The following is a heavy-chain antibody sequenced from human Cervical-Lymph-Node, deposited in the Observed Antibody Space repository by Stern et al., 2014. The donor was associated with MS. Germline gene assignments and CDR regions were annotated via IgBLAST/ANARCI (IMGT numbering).Heavy chain of an antibody. V-gene: IGHV4-59*01. D-gene: IGHD2/OR15-2a*01. CDR1: GGSISSYY. J-gene: IGHJ3*02. CDR3: ASPNAFHAFDI. CDR2: IFYSGST. Sequence: VQLVESGPGLATPSETLSLTCTVSGGSISSYYWSWIRQPPGKGLEWIGNIFYSGSTNYNPSLKSRVTISLDTSKNQFSLKLSSVTAADTAMYYCASPNAFHAFDIWGQGTMVTVSS.